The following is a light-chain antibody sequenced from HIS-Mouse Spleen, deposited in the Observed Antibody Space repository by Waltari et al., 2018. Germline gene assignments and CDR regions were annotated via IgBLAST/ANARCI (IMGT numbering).Light chain of an antibody. CDR2: RNN. CDR1: SSNIGSNY. Sequence: QSVLTQPPSASGTPGQRVTISCSGSSSNIGSNYVYWYQQLPGTSPKLLIYRNNRRHSGVPDGFSGSKSGTSASLAISGLRSEDEADYYCAAWDDSLSGPVFGGGTKLTVL. CDR3: AAWDDSLSGPV. V-gene: IGLV1-47*01. J-gene: IGLJ3*02.